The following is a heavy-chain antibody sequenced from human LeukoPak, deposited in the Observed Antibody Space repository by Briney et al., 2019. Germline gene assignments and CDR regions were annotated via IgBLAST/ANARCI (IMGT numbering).Heavy chain of an antibody. CDR3: ARAPGGSSSYGMDV. J-gene: IGHJ6*02. Sequence: GGSLRLSCAASGFTFSSYSMNWVRQAPGKGLEWVSSISSSSSYIYYADSVKGRFTISRDNAKNSLYLQMNSLRAEDTAVYYCARAPGGSSSYGMDVWGQGTTVTVSS. V-gene: IGHV3-21*01. D-gene: IGHD3-16*01. CDR1: GFTFSSYS. CDR2: ISSSSSYI.